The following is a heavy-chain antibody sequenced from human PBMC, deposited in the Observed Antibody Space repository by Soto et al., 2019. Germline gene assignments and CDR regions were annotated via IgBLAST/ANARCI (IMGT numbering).Heavy chain of an antibody. CDR3: VRGSTGGGLDV. J-gene: IGHJ6*02. D-gene: IGHD1-1*01. CDR1: GGSISSGDYQ. Sequence: QVQLQESGPGLVKPSQTLSLSCNVSGGSISSGDYQWTWIRQSPGKGLEWIGYMYRSGSTQHNPSLESRITISLDTSKNHCALKLSSVTAADTAVYYCVRGSTGGGLDVWGQGTTVTVS. V-gene: IGHV4-30-4*01. CDR2: MYRSGST.